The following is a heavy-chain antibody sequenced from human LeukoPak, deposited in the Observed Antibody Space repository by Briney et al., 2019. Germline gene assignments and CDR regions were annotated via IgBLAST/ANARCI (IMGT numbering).Heavy chain of an antibody. CDR2: IKQDGSEK. D-gene: IGHD6-19*01. CDR3: ARENYSSGRVVLRYYFDY. Sequence: PGGSLRLSCAASGFTFGSYWMSWVRQAPGKGLEWVANIKQDGSEKYYVDSVKGRFTISRDNAKNSLYLQMSSLRAEDTAVYYCARENYSSGRVVLRYYFDYWGQGTLVTVSS. J-gene: IGHJ4*02. CDR1: GFTFGSYW. V-gene: IGHV3-7*01.